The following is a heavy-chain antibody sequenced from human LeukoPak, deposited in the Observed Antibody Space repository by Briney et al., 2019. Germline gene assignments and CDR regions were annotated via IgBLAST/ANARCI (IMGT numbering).Heavy chain of an antibody. D-gene: IGHD3-10*01. CDR1: GLTFSSYA. Sequence: GGSLRLSCAASGLTFSSYAMSWVRQAPGKGLEWVAVISYDGSNKYYADSVKGRFTISRDNSKSTLYLQMNSLRAEDTAVYYCARAHYGSGSYAASYYFDYWGQGTLVTVSS. J-gene: IGHJ4*02. CDR3: ARAHYGSGSYAASYYFDY. CDR2: ISYDGSNK. V-gene: IGHV3-30-3*01.